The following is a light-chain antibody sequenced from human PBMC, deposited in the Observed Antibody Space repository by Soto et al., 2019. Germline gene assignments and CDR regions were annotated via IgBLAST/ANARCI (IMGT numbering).Light chain of an antibody. J-gene: IGKJ1*01. V-gene: IGKV1-27*01. Sequence: DIQMTQSPSSLSASVGDSVTITCRASQGISNYLAWYQQKPGRVPTLLISAASTLQSGVPSRFSGSGSGTDFTLTITSLQPEDVATYYCQRYNAASTFGQGTKVEI. CDR3: QRYNAAST. CDR2: AAS. CDR1: QGISNY.